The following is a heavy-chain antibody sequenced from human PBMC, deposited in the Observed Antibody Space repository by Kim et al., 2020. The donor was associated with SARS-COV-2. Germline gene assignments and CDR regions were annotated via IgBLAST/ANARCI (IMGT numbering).Heavy chain of an antibody. CDR2: IDWKSDII. D-gene: IGHD3-22*01. Sequence: GGSLRLSCAASGFNIDGYGMHWVRRGPGKGLEWVSGIDWKSDIIGYADSVKGRFTISRDNAKNSLYLQMDSLRPEDSAVYYCGKATYRGWLPDFWGQGTL. CDR1: GFNIDGYG. V-gene: IGHV3-9*01. CDR3: GKATYRGWLPDF. J-gene: IGHJ4*02.